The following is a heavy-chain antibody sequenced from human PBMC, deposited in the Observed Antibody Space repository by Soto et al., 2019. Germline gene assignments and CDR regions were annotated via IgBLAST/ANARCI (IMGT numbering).Heavy chain of an antibody. Sequence: FSISAMSLVRGAPGKGLEWVSTISGRGDVTYDADSVNGRFTISRDNSKNTLFLKINSLRAGATALYYCEKFREFYQGSGSRGYVVDGMDDSGHGTTV. CDR1: FSISA. D-gene: IGHD3-10*01. V-gene: IGHV3-23*01. CDR2: ISGRGDVT. J-gene: IGHJ6*02. CDR3: EKFREFYQGSGSRGYVVDGMDD.